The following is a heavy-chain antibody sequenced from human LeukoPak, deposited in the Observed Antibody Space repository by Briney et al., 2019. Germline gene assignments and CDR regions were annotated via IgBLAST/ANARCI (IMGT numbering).Heavy chain of an antibody. Sequence: GGSLRLSCAASGFTFSSYGMPWVRQAPGKGLEWVAVIWYDGSNKYYADSVKGRFTISRDNSKNTLYLQMNSLRAEDTAVYYCARDLRVQSYYFDYWGQGTLVTVSS. J-gene: IGHJ4*02. D-gene: IGHD1-1*01. CDR3: ARDLRVQSYYFDY. CDR2: IWYDGSNK. CDR1: GFTFSSYG. V-gene: IGHV3-33*01.